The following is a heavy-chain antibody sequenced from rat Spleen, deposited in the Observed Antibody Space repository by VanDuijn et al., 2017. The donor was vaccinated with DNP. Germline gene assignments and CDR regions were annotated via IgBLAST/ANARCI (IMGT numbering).Heavy chain of an antibody. J-gene: IGHJ2*01. Sequence: QVQLRESGPGLVQPSQTLSLTCTVSGFSLTSSPVTWVRQPPGKGLDWIATISSGGDTYYNSALKSRRSISRDTSKSQVFLKMNSLQTEDTAMYFCARGGYGSYTPFDYWGQGAMVTVSS. V-gene: IGHV2-6*01. D-gene: IGHD1-11*01. CDR2: ISSGGDT. CDR1: GFSLTSSP. CDR3: ARGGYGSYTPFDY.